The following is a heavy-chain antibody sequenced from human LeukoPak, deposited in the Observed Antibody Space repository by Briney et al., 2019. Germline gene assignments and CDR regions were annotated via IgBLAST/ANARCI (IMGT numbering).Heavy chain of an antibody. CDR1: GYTFTGYY. V-gene: IGHV1-46*03. J-gene: IGHJ4*02. CDR3: ARHVASGGSGVDY. CDR2: INPSGGST. D-gene: IGHD3-10*01. Sequence: ASVKVSCKASGYTFTGYYMHWVRQAPGQGLEWMGIINPSGGSTSYAQKFQGRVTMTRDMPTSTVYMELSSLRSEDTAVYYCARHVASGGSGVDYWGQGTLVTVSS.